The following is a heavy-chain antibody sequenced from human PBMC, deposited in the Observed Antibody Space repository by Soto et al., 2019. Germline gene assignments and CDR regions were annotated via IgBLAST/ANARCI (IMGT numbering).Heavy chain of an antibody. CDR1: GYTFTSYG. J-gene: IGHJ4*02. Sequence: QVQLVQSGAEVKKPGASVKVSCKASGYTFTSYGISWVRQAPGQGLEWMGWISAYNGNTNYAQKLQGRVTMTTDTSTSTAYRELTSLRSDDTAVNYCATGAGNFSGGSCYSDDYWGQRTLVTVSS. V-gene: IGHV1-18*01. CDR2: ISAYNGNT. D-gene: IGHD2-15*01. CDR3: ATGAGNFSGGSCYSDDY.